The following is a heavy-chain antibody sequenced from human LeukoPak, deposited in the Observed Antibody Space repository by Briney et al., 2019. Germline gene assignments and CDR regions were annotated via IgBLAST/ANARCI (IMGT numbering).Heavy chain of an antibody. J-gene: IGHJ3*02. V-gene: IGHV3-23*01. CDR3: ATSFHDSGSIGFDAFDI. D-gene: IGHD3-22*01. Sequence: GGSLRLSCAASGVTLRTYAMTWVRQAPGKGLEWVSSISATGGSTYYASFVKGRSSISRDNADNTLSLQIYSLRVEDTAVYYCATSFHDSGSIGFDAFDIWGQGTTVAVTS. CDR1: GVTLRTYA. CDR2: ISATGGST.